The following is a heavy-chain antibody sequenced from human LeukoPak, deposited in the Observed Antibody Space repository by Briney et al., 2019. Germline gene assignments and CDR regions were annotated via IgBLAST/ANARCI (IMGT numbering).Heavy chain of an antibody. V-gene: IGHV3-33*01. J-gene: IGHJ4*02. Sequence: GGSLRLSCAASGFTFSNYGMHWVRQAPGKGLEWVAAIWYDGSNKYYGDSVKGRFTISRDNSKNTLYLQMNSLRAEGTAAYYCARGWRKTIVGATVNFDYWGQGTLVTVSS. CDR2: IWYDGSNK. CDR3: ARGWRKTIVGATVNFDY. D-gene: IGHD1-26*01. CDR1: GFTFSNYG.